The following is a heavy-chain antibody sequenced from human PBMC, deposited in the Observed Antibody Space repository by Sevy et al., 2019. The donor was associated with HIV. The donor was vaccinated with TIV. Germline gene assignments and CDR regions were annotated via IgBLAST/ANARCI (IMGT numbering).Heavy chain of an antibody. V-gene: IGHV3-30-3*01. J-gene: IGHJ3*02. Sequence: GGSLRLSCAASGFTFSSYAMHWVRQAPGKGLEWVAVISYDGSNKYYADSVKGRFTISRDNLKNTRYLQMNSLRAEDTAVYYCARDRAWESGAFDIWGQGTMVTVSS. CDR3: ARDRAWESGAFDI. CDR2: ISYDGSNK. D-gene: IGHD1-26*01. CDR1: GFTFSSYA.